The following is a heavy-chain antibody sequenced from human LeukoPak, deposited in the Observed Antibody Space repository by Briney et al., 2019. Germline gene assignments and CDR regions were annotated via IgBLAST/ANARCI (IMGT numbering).Heavy chain of an antibody. CDR3: ARDSSMLRGPLVVYYFDF. D-gene: IGHD3-10*01. CDR1: DFSFITYA. CDR2: ISGGGDAT. J-gene: IGHJ4*02. Sequence: PGGSLRLSCAASDFSFITYAMSWVRQAPGKGLEWVSTISGGGDATYYADSVKGRFTISRDNPKNTLYLQMNSLRVEDTAVYYRARDSSMLRGPLVVYYFDFWGQGTLVTV. V-gene: IGHV3-23*01.